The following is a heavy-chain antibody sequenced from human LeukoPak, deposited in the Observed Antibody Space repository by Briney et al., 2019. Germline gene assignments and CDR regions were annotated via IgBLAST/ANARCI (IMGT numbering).Heavy chain of an antibody. V-gene: IGHV1-8*03. CDR3: ARGGIPITRTHYFDY. Sequence: ASVKVSCKASGYTFTSYDIDWVRQATGQGLEWMGWMNPNSGNTGYAQKFQGRVTITRNTSISTAYMELSSLRSEDTAVYYCARGGIPITRTHYFDYWGQGTLVTVSS. J-gene: IGHJ4*02. D-gene: IGHD5-24*01. CDR2: MNPNSGNT. CDR1: GYTFTSYD.